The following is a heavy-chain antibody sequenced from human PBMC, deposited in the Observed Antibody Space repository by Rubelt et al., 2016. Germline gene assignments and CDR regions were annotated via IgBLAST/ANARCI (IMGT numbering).Heavy chain of an antibody. Sequence: QVQLVQSGAEVKKPGASVSVSCKASGYDFTSYALHWVRQAPGQGLEWMGWISAANANTRYSEKFQGRITITKDTSSSTAYMDLSSLTYEDTAVYYCARDEDVWGQGTTVTVSS. CDR2: ISAANANT. CDR1: GYDFTSYA. CDR3: ARDEDV. V-gene: IGHV1-3*01. J-gene: IGHJ6*02.